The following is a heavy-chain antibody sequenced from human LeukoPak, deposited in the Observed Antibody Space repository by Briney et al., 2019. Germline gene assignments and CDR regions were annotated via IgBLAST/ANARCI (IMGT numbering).Heavy chain of an antibody. J-gene: IGHJ4*02. V-gene: IGHV3-48*03. Sequence: GGSLRLSCEVSGFTFRSFEFNWVRQAPGKGLEWLLYITSSGDTIYYADSVRGRFTISRDNAKNSLSLQMNSLRGEDTAVYYCVRDLDYWGQGTLVTVSS. CDR3: VRDLDY. CDR1: GFTFRSFE. CDR2: ITSSGDTI.